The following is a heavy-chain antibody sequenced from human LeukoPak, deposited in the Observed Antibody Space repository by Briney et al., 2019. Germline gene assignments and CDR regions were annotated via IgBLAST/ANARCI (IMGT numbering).Heavy chain of an antibody. J-gene: IGHJ4*02. V-gene: IGHV1-2*06. CDR1: GYTFTGYY. D-gene: IGHD3-22*01. CDR2: INPNSGGT. Sequence: ASVKVSCKASGYTFTGYYMHWVRQAPGQGLEWKGRINPNSGGTNYAQKFQGRVTMTRDTSISTAYMELSRLRSDDTAVYYCARAPDSSGYYYRYFDYWGQGTLLTVSS. CDR3: ARAPDSSGYYYRYFDY.